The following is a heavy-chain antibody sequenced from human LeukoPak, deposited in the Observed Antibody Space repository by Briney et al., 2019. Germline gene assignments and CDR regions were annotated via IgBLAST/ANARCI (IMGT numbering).Heavy chain of an antibody. D-gene: IGHD3-22*01. CDR1: GYTLTELS. CDR3: ATISDYGSSGYYFDY. J-gene: IGHJ4*02. CDR2: FDPEDGET. Sequence: GASVKVSCKVSGYTLTELSMHWVLQAPGKGLEWMGGFDPEDGETIYAQKFQGRVTMTEDTSTDTAYMELSSLRSEDTAVYYCATISDYGSSGYYFDYWGQGTLVTVSS. V-gene: IGHV1-24*01.